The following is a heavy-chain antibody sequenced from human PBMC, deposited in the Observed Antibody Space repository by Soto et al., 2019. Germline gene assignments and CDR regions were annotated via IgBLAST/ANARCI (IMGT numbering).Heavy chain of an antibody. Sequence: SETLSLTCTVSVGSISSYYWSWIRQPPGKGLEWIGYIYYSGSTNYNPSLKSRVTISVDTSKNQFSLKLSSVTAADTAVYYCARGFDPTGFDYWGQGTLVTVS. CDR3: ARGFDPTGFDY. V-gene: IGHV4-59*01. J-gene: IGHJ4*02. CDR1: VGSISSYY. D-gene: IGHD3-9*01. CDR2: IYYSGST.